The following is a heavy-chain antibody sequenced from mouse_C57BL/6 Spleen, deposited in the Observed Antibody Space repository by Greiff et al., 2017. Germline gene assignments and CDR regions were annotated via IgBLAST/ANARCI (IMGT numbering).Heavy chain of an antibody. CDR1: GYTFTSYW. J-gene: IGHJ3*01. CDR3: AIYSNYEAWFAY. D-gene: IGHD2-5*01. CDR2: IHPSDSDT. Sequence: QVQLKQPGAELVKPGASVKVSCKASGYTFTSYWMHWVKQRPGQGLEWIGRIHPSDSDTNYNQKFKGKATLTVDKSSSTAYMQLSSLTSEDSAVYYCAIYSNYEAWFAYWGQGTLVTVSA. V-gene: IGHV1-74*01.